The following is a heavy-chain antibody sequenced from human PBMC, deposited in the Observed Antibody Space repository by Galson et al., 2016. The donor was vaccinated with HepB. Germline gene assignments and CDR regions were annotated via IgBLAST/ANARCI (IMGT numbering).Heavy chain of an antibody. J-gene: IGHJ5*02. CDR2: ISASGTRA. CDR1: GFTFSSYA. V-gene: IGHV3-23*01. Sequence: SLRLSCAASGFTFSSYAMTWLRQGPGKGVEWVSSISASGTRAFYADAVKGRFTMSRDNSKNTLYVQMDSLRVEDTAVYYCAKDRQGTYYGSGSYYKSWGQGTLVTVSS. D-gene: IGHD3-10*01. CDR3: AKDRQGTYYGSGSYYKS.